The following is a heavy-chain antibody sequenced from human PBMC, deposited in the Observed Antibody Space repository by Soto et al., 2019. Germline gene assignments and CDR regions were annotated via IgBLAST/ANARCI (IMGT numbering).Heavy chain of an antibody. V-gene: IGHV1-18*01. J-gene: IGHJ4*02. D-gene: IGHD1-20*01. CDR3: ARDAAIGMNDY. CDR2: ISAYNGNK. CDR1: GYTFTSYG. Sequence: QVQLVQSGAEVKKPGASVKVSCKASGYTFTSYGISWVRQAPGQGLEWMGWISAYNGNKKYAQKLQGRVTMTTDTSTSTAYTERRSLRSEDTAVYYCARDAAIGMNDYWGQGTLVSVSS.